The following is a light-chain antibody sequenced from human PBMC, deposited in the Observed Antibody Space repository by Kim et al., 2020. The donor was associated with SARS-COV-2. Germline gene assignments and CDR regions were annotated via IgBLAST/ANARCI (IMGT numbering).Light chain of an antibody. V-gene: IGLV1-47*01. CDR2: RNN. J-gene: IGLJ3*02. CDR1: SSNIGSNY. Sequence: QSVLTQPPSASGTPGQRVTISCSGSSSNIGSNYVYWYQQLPGTAPKLLIYRNNQRPSGVPDRFSGSKAGTSASLAISGLRSEDEADYYCAAWDDSLSGGVFGGGTQLTVI. CDR3: AAWDDSLSGGV.